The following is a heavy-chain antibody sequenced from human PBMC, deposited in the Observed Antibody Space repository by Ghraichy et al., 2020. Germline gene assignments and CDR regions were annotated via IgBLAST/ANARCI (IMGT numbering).Heavy chain of an antibody. D-gene: IGHD3-16*01. CDR3: AMSSDYADAFHI. Sequence: GGSLRLSCAASGFPFHNYWMHWVRQAPGQGLLWVSRINRDGSTTTYPDSVEGRFTISRDNAKNTLFLDMNSLRAEDTAVYYCAMSSDYADAFHIWGQGTMITVSA. CDR1: GFPFHNYW. CDR2: INRDGSTT. J-gene: IGHJ3*02. V-gene: IGHV3-74*01.